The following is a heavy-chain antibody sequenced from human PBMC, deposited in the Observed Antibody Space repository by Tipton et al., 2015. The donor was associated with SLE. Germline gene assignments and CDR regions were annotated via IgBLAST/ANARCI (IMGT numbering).Heavy chain of an antibody. D-gene: IGHD4-17*01. V-gene: IGHV3-21*04. Sequence: SLRLSCTASGFTFNNYIMNWVRQAPGKGLEWVSSISSSSSYIYYADSVKGRFTISRDNAKKSLSLQMNSLRGDDTAVYYCAKTRDGDAYWYFDLWGRGTLVTVSS. CDR3: AKTRDGDAYWYFDL. CDR2: ISSSSSYI. J-gene: IGHJ2*01. CDR1: GFTFNNYI.